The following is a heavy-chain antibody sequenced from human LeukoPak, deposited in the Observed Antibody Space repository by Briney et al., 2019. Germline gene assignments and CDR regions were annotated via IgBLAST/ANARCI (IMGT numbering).Heavy chain of an antibody. D-gene: IGHD5-18*01. J-gene: IGHJ4*02. CDR3: ARACATHLWNQRVVYFDY. CDR1: GFDVISYY. Sequence: SGGSLRLSCAASGFDVISYYMSWVRQAPGKGLEWVSVIYSGGSTYYADSVKGRFTISRDNSKNTLYVQMNSLRAEDTAVYYCARACATHLWNQRVVYFDYWGQGTLVTVSS. CDR2: IYSGGST. V-gene: IGHV3-66*01.